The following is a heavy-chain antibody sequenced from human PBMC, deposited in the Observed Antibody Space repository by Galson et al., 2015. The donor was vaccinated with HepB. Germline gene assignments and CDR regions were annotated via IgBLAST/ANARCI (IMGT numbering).Heavy chain of an antibody. D-gene: IGHD6-13*01. CDR3: ARDAGYSSSWYIAFDI. Sequence: SLRLSCAASGFTFSSYSMNWVRQAPGNGLEWVSSISSSSSYIYYADSVKGRFTISRDNAKNSLYLQMNSLRAEDTAVYYCARDAGYSSSWYIAFDIWGQGTMVTVSS. J-gene: IGHJ3*02. CDR1: GFTFSSYS. V-gene: IGHV3-21*01. CDR2: ISSSSSYI.